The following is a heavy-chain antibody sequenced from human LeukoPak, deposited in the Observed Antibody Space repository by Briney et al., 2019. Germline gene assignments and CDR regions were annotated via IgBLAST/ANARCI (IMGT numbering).Heavy chain of an antibody. CDR3: ARHMRWRWLQPYYFDY. J-gene: IGHJ4*02. V-gene: IGHV4-34*01. Sequence: PSETLSLTCAVYGGSFSGYYWSWIRQPPGKGLEWIGEINHSGSTNYNPSLKSRVTISVDTSKNQFSLKLSSVTAADTAVYYCARHMRWRWLQPYYFDYWGQGTLVTVSS. D-gene: IGHD5-24*01. CDR2: INHSGST. CDR1: GGSFSGYY.